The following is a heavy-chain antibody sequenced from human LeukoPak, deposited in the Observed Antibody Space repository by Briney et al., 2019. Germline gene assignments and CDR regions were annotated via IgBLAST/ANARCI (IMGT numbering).Heavy chain of an antibody. V-gene: IGHV3-74*01. CDR2: TNEDGSYA. CDR3: ARDRVTMVRGVNYYFDY. Sequence: GGSLRLPCAASGFTLSSYWVHWVPQPPGKGLMWLSRTNEDGSYADYADSVKGRFTISRDNAKNTVYLQMNSLRTEDTAVYYCARDRVTMVRGVNYYFDYWGQGTLVTVSS. CDR1: GFTLSSYW. D-gene: IGHD3-10*01. J-gene: IGHJ4*02.